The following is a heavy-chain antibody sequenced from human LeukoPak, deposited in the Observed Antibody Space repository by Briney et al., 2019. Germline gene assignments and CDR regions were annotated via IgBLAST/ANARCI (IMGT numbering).Heavy chain of an antibody. Sequence: GGSLRLSCAASGFTFSSYSMNWVRQAPGKGLEWVSYISSSGSTIYYADFVKGRFTISRDNAKNSLYLQMNSLRAEDTAVYYCAALDHGHDYWGQGTLVTVSS. CDR3: AALDHGHDY. V-gene: IGHV3-48*04. J-gene: IGHJ4*02. CDR2: ISSSGSTI. CDR1: GFTFSSYS.